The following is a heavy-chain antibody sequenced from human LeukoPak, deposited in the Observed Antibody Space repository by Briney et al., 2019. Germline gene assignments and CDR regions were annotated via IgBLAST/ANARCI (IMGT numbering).Heavy chain of an antibody. Sequence: GRSLRLSCAASGFTFSSYAMHWVRQAPGKGLEWVAVIWYDGSNKYYADSVKGRFTISRDNSKNTLYLQMNSLRAEDTAVYYCARSQWELDAGSDYWGQGTLVTVSS. CDR2: IWYDGSNK. CDR3: ARSQWELDAGSDY. CDR1: GFTFSSYA. J-gene: IGHJ4*02. V-gene: IGHV3-33*08. D-gene: IGHD1-26*01.